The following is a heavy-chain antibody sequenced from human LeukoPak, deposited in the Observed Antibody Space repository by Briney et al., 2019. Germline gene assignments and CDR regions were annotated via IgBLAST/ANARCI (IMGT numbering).Heavy chain of an antibody. V-gene: IGHV4-34*01. CDR1: GGSFSGYY. CDR3: AGGSSSENFDY. CDR2: INHSGST. D-gene: IGHD6-6*01. J-gene: IGHJ4*02. Sequence: SETLSLTCAVYGGSFSGYYWSWIRQPPGKGLEWIGEINHSGSTNYNPSLKGRVTISVDTSKNQFSLKLSSVTAADTAVYYCAGGSSSENFDYWGQGTLVTVSS.